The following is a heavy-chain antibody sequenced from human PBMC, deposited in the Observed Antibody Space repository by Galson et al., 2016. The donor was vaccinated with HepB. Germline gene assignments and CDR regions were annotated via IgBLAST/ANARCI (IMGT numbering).Heavy chain of an antibody. CDR2: FHTSGHT. J-gene: IGHJ4*02. CDR1: GGSISCYY. V-gene: IGHV4-4*08. Sequence: SETLSLTCTVSGGSISCYYWSWIRQPPGKGLEWIGRFHTSGHTNYHPSLNSRVTISVDTSKNQFSLELTSVTAADTAVYYCARGLTLAYWGQGALVTVSS. CDR3: ARGLTLAY.